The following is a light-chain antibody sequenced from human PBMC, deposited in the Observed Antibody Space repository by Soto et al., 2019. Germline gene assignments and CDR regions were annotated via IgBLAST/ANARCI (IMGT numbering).Light chain of an antibody. CDR3: YSFAGSATFV. J-gene: IGLJ2*01. Sequence: QSALTQPASVSGSPGQSITISCTGSTGDIGGYNLVSWYQQHPGKAPKLMSYESTKRPSGVSDRFSGSRSGYTASLTISALQPEDEADYSCYSFAGSATFVFGGGTKLTVL. CDR2: EST. CDR1: TGDIGGYNL. V-gene: IGLV2-23*02.